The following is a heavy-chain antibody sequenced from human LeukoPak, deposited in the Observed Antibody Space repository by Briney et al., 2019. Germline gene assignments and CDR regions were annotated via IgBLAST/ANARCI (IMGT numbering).Heavy chain of an antibody. V-gene: IGHV1-8*01. J-gene: IGHJ4*02. D-gene: IGHD7-27*01. Sequence: ASVKVSCKASGYTFTSYDINWVRQAAGQGLEWMGWMNPNSGNTGYAQKFQGRVTMTRNTSISTAYMELSSLRSEDTAVYYCARAQLRLGMNQLKGRGWGSNYWGQGTLVTVSS. CDR3: ARAQLRLGMNQLKGRGWGSNY. CDR2: MNPNSGNT. CDR1: GYTFTSYD.